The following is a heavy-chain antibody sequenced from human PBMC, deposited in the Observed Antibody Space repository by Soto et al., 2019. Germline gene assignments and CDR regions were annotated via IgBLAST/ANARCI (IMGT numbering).Heavy chain of an antibody. J-gene: IGHJ4*02. V-gene: IGHV3-9*01. D-gene: IGHD1-26*01. Sequence: GGSLRLSCAASGFTFDDYAMHWVRQAPGKGLEWVSGISWNSGSIGYADSVKGRFTISRDNAKNSLYLQMNSLRAEDTALYYCAKDNSFMALGRIIDYWGQGTLVTVSS. CDR1: GFTFDDYA. CDR2: ISWNSGSI. CDR3: AKDNSFMALGRIIDY.